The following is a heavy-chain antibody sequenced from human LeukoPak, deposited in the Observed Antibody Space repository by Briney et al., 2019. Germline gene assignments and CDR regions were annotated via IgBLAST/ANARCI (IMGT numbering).Heavy chain of an antibody. CDR2: IWYDGSNK. V-gene: IGHV3-33*01. J-gene: IGHJ4*02. CDR1: GFTFSSYG. Sequence: GGSLRLSCAASGFTFSSYGMHWVRQTPGKGLEWVAVIWYDGSNKYYAGSVKGRFTISRDNSKNTLYLQMNSLRAEDTAVYYCAREYYGDSSYFDYWGQGTLVTVSS. CDR3: AREYYGDSSYFDY. D-gene: IGHD4-17*01.